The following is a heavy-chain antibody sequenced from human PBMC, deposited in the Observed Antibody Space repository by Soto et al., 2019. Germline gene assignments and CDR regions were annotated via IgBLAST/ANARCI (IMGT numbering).Heavy chain of an antibody. J-gene: IGHJ4*02. CDR2: MNPKSGNT. Sequence: ASVKVSCKASGYSINSYDMNWVRQATGQGLEWMGWMNPKSGNTGFAEKFQGRVKMTWNTSTGTVYLEISSLRPEDMAVYYCARGLVDSGGNCFDSWGQGTQVTVSS. D-gene: IGHD4-17*01. CDR3: ARGLVDSGGNCFDS. CDR1: GYSINSYD. V-gene: IGHV1-8*01.